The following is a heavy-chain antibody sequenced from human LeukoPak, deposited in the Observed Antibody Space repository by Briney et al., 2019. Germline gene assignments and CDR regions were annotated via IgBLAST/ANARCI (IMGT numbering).Heavy chain of an antibody. Sequence: PSETLSLTCTVSGGSISSGGYYRSWIRQPPGKGLEWIGYIYHSGSTYYNPSLKSRVTISVDRSKNQFSLKLSSVTAADTAVYYCARGSIVVVPAATPGYSSSFAPCLDYWGQGTLVTVSS. CDR1: GGSISSGGYY. CDR3: ARGSIVVVPAATPGYSSSFAPCLDY. D-gene: IGHD2-2*01. J-gene: IGHJ4*02. CDR2: IYHSGST. V-gene: IGHV4-30-2*01.